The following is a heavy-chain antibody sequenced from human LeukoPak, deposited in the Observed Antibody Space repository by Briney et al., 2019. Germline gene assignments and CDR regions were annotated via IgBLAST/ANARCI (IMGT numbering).Heavy chain of an antibody. D-gene: IGHD6-6*01. Sequence: SQTLSPTCAVYGGSLTGYYCGWIRRTPEEGLGWIEEINHSGSTNYNPPLKSRVTISVDTSKHQFALKLGSVSAADTAVYYCARGAPHKRSSLDYWGQGTRVTVSS. CDR3: ARGAPHKRSSLDY. J-gene: IGHJ4*02. CDR2: INHSGST. V-gene: IGHV4-34*01. CDR1: GGSLTGYY.